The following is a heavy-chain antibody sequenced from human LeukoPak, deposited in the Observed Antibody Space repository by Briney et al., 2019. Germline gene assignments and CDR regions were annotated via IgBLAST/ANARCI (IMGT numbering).Heavy chain of an antibody. V-gene: IGHV1-69*13. CDR3: ARDEHGDYGIDY. CDR2: IIPIFGTA. D-gene: IGHD4-17*01. CDR1: GGTFTSYG. J-gene: IGHJ4*02. Sequence: GASVKVSCKASGGTFTSYGISWVRQAPGQGLEWMGGIIPIFGTANYAQKFQGRVTITADESTSTAYMELRSLRSDDTAVYYCARDEHGDYGIDYWGQGTLVTVSS.